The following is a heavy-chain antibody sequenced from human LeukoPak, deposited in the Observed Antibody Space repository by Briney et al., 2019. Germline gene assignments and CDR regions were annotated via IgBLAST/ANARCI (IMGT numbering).Heavy chain of an antibody. CDR2: IAGSGGNI. J-gene: IGHJ6*03. CDR1: GFTFSSYA. Sequence: QPGGSLRLSCAASGFTFSSYAMSWVRQAPGKGLEWVSIIAGSGGNIYYADSVKGRVSISRDNSKNTLYLQVNSLRTEDTAVYYCAKSRGSANFRAWYMDVWGKGTTVTVSS. D-gene: IGHD3-10*01. V-gene: IGHV3-23*01. CDR3: AKSRGSANFRAWYMDV.